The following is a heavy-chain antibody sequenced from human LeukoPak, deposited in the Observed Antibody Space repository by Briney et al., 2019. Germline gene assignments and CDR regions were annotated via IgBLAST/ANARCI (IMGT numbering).Heavy chain of an antibody. CDR1: GYSISSGYY. Sequence: SETLSLTCTVSGYSISSGYYWGWIRQPPGKRLEWIGSIYHSGSTYYNPSLKSRVTISVDTSKNQFSLKLSSVTAADTAVYYCARVFAVTQNWFDPWGQGTLVTVSS. D-gene: IGHD4-11*01. J-gene: IGHJ5*02. CDR3: ARVFAVTQNWFDP. V-gene: IGHV4-38-2*02. CDR2: IYHSGST.